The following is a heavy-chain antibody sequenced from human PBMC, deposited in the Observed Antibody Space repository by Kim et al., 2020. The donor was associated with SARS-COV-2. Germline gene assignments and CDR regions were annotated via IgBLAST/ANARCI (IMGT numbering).Heavy chain of an antibody. CDR3: AREDPESNSLFY. J-gene: IGHJ4*02. CDR1: GYTFTGYY. CDR2: INPESGDT. Sequence: ASVQVSCEASGYTFTGYYMHWVRQAPGQGLEWMGWINPESGDTNYAQKFQGRVAITRDTSFSTVYMDLSRLRSDDTAMYYCAREDPESNSLFYWGQGTLVTVSS. D-gene: IGHD4-4*01. V-gene: IGHV1-2*02.